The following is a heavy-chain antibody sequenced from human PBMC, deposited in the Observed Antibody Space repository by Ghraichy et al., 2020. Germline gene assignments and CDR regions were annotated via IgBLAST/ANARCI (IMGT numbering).Heavy chain of an antibody. V-gene: IGHV3-66*01. CDR3: ASSEVYYDILTGYYNPPGFDY. CDR2: IYSGGST. D-gene: IGHD3-9*01. Sequence: GGSLRLSCAASGFTVSSNYMSWVRQAPGKGLEWVSVIYSGGSTYYADSVKGRFTISRDNSKNTLYLQMNSLRAEDTAVYYCASSEVYYDILTGYYNPPGFDYWGQGTLVTVSS. CDR1: GFTVSSNY. J-gene: IGHJ4*02.